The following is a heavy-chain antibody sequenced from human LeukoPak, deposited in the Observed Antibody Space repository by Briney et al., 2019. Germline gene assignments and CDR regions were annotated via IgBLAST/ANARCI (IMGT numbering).Heavy chain of an antibody. CDR3: AKSWLSTGYMDV. D-gene: IGHD2-2*01. J-gene: IGHJ6*03. CDR2: IRYDGSNK. CDR1: GFTFSNYG. V-gene: IGHV3-30*02. Sequence: GGSLRLSCAASGFTFSNYGMHWVRQAPGKGLEWVAFIRYDGSNKYYADSVKGRFTISRDNSKSTLYLQMTSLRDEDTAVYYCAKSWLSTGYMDVWGKGTTVTVSS.